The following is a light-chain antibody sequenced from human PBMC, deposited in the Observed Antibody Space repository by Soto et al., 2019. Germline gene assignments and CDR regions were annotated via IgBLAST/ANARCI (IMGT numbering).Light chain of an antibody. CDR1: SSNIGAGYE. J-gene: IGLJ1*01. V-gene: IGLV1-40*01. Sequence: QSVLTQPPSVSAAPGQRVTISCTGSSSNIGAGYEAHWYQQVPGTAPKLLIYENNNRPSGVPDRFSGSKSGTSASPAITGLQAEDEAEYYCQAYDSSLSGYVFGTGTKVTAL. CDR3: QAYDSSLSGYV. CDR2: ENN.